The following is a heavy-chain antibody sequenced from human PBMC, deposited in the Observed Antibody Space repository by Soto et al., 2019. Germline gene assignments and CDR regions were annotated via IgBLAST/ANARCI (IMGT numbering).Heavy chain of an antibody. D-gene: IGHD6-19*01. J-gene: IGHJ5*02. V-gene: IGHV4-61*01. Sequence: SETLSLTCTVSGDSVNSASFYWIWIRQAPGKGLEWIGFIYFSGSTNYNPSLKSRVTMSLDTSQNQFPLKLRSVTPADQAVYFCARVHSGRNWFDPWGQRTLVTVSS. CDR3: ARVHSGRNWFDP. CDR2: IYFSGST. CDR1: GDSVNSASFY.